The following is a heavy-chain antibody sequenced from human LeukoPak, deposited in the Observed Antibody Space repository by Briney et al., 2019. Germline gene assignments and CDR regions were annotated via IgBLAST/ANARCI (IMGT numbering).Heavy chain of an antibody. Sequence: GGSLRLSCAASGFSFSIYSMNWVRQAPGKGLEWVSYISSSSSAIYYADSVKGRFTISRDNAKNSVYLQMNSLRDEDTAVYYCARVKTAIDIDYWGQGTLVTVSS. V-gene: IGHV3-48*02. CDR2: ISSSSSAI. J-gene: IGHJ4*02. CDR3: ARVKTAIDIDY. D-gene: IGHD5-18*01. CDR1: GFSFSIYS.